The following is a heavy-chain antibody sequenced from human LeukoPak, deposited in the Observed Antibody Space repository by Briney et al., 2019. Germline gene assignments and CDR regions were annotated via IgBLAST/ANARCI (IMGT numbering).Heavy chain of an antibody. CDR3: ARDGYFDH. V-gene: IGHV1-18*01. CDR1: GYTFSTYG. J-gene: IGHJ4*02. CDR2: ISAYYDNT. Sequence: ATVKVSCKASGYTFSTYGIAWVRQAPGQGLEWMGWISAYYDNTNYAQKLRGRVTMTTDTSTSTAYMELRSLRSDDTAVYYCARDGYFDHWGQGTLVPVFS.